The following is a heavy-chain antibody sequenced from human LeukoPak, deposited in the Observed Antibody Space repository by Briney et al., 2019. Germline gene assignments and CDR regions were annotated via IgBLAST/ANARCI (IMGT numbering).Heavy chain of an antibody. J-gene: IGHJ1*01. Sequence: GGSLRLSCSASGFIFSPYAMHWVRQAPGKGLEYVSSISSEGKTTYYADSVKGRFTISRDNSKNTMYLQMSSLRPEDTAVYYCVQDRWVDHCGQGTLVTVSS. CDR3: VQDRWVDH. D-gene: IGHD3-9*01. CDR1: GFIFSPYA. V-gene: IGHV3-64D*06. CDR2: ISSEGKTT.